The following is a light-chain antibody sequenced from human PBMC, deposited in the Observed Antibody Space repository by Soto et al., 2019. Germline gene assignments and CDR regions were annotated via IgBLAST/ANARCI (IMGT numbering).Light chain of an antibody. V-gene: IGLV4-69*01. J-gene: IGLJ1*01. CDR3: QTWVTGPPYV. CDR1: SGHSSYA. CDR2: LDSDGSH. Sequence: LVLTQSPSASASLGASVKLTCTLSSGHSSYAIAWHQQQPEKGPRFLMKLDSDGSHNKGDGIPDRFSGSSSGAERYLTISSLQSEDEADYYCQTWVTGPPYVFGTGTKVTVL.